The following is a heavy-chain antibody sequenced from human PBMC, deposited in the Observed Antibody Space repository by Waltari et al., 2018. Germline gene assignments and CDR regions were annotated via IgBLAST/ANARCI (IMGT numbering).Heavy chain of an antibody. CDR3: VTGPRDKWVGRYSGEFFHH. V-gene: IGHV4-34*02. CDR2: NNLAEIT. D-gene: IGHD6-19*01. Sequence: QVQLQQWGAGLLRPSETLSLTCAVYGVSLCDSSWTWIRQPLGKGLEWIGENNLAEITYYNPSLEGRVSIVLDKSKNQFSLHLLSVTAADTALYYCVTGPRDKWVGRYSGEFFHHWGPGTLVTVSS. CDR1: GVSLCDSS. J-gene: IGHJ1*01.